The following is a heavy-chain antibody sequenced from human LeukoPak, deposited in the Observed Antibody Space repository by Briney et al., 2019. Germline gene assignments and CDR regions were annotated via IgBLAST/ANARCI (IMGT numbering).Heavy chain of an antibody. J-gene: IGHJ3*02. D-gene: IGHD3-16*01. CDR1: GGSISSYY. V-gene: IGHV4-4*07. Sequence: SETLSLTCTVSGGSISSYYWSWIRQPAGKGLEWIGRIYTSGSTNYNPSLKSRVTMSVDTSKNQFSLKLSSVTAADTAVYYCAGGITFGGALTSPLDAFDIWGQGTMVTVSS. CDR2: IYTSGST. CDR3: AGGITFGGALTSPLDAFDI.